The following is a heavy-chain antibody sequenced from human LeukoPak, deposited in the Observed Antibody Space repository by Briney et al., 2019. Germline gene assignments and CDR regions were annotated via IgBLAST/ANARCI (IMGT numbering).Heavy chain of an antibody. D-gene: IGHD6-13*01. CDR2: VSSSSSYI. J-gene: IGHJ4*02. V-gene: IGHV3-21*01. CDR1: GFTFSSYS. CDR3: ARDLIAAFDY. Sequence: GGSLRLSCAASGFTFSSYSMNWVRQAPGKGLEWVSSVSSSSSYIYYADSVKGRFTISRDNAKNSLYLQMNSLRAEDTAVYYCARDLIAAFDYWGQGTRVTVSS.